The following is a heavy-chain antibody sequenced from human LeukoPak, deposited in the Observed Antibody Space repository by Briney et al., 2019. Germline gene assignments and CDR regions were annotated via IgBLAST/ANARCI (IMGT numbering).Heavy chain of an antibody. J-gene: IGHJ5*02. V-gene: IGHV4-39*07. CDR3: ARDLRYCSGGSCYDNWFDP. D-gene: IGHD2-15*01. CDR2: IYYSGST. Sequence: SETLSLTCTVSGGSISSSSYYWGWIRQPPGKGLEWIGSIYYSGSTYYNPSLKSRVTISVDTSKNQFSLKLSSVTAADTAVYYCARDLRYCSGGSCYDNWFDPWGQGTLVTVSS. CDR1: GGSISSSSYY.